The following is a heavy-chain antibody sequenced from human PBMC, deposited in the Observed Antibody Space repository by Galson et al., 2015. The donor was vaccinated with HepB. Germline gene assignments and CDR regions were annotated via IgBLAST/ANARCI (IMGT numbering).Heavy chain of an antibody. J-gene: IGHJ4*02. D-gene: IGHD3-16*01. CDR2: IWYDGSNK. CDR3: ASVRGDSYAFNY. CDR1: GFTFSNSG. Sequence: SLRLSCAASGFTFSNSGMSWVRQAPGKGPEWVALIWYDGSNKYADSVKGRFTVLRDNSKNTLYLQMNSLRVEDTAVYYCASVRGDSYAFNYWGQGTLVTVSS. V-gene: IGHV3-33*01.